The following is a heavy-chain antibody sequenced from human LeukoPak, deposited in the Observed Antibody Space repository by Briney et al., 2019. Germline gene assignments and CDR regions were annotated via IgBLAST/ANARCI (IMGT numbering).Heavy chain of an antibody. CDR2: IIPIFGTA. V-gene: IGHV1-69*05. Sequence: SVKVSCKASGGTFSSYAISWVRQAPGQGLEWMGGIIPIFGTANYAQKYKRRVTITTDEYTSTAYMELSSLRSEDTAVYYCASRSFPVQLERPGWYYMDVWGKGTTGTVSS. J-gene: IGHJ6*03. CDR3: ASRSFPVQLERPGWYYMDV. CDR1: GGTFSSYA. D-gene: IGHD1-1*01.